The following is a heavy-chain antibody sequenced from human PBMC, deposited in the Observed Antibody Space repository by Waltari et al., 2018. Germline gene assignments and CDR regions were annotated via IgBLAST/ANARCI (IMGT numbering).Heavy chain of an antibody. Sequence: QVQLPQWGAGLLKPSETLSLTCAVYGGSLSGYYWSWIRQPPGKGLEWIGEINHSGSTIYNPSLKSRVTISVDTSKNQFSLKLSSVTAADTAVYYCARAIGFWSGFPNYYYCYYMDVWDKGTTVTVSS. D-gene: IGHD3-3*01. CDR3: ARAIGFWSGFPNYYYCYYMDV. CDR1: GGSLSGYY. J-gene: IGHJ6*03. V-gene: IGHV4-34*01. CDR2: INHSGST.